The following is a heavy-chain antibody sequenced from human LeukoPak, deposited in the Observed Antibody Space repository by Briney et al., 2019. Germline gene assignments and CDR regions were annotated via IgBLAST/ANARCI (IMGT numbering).Heavy chain of an antibody. Sequence: ASVKVSCKASGYTFTSYYMHWVRQAPGQGLEWMGIINPSGGSTSYAQKFQGRVTMTRDTSTSTVYMELSSLRSEDTAVYYCARDLDSTVAKGWFDPWGQGTLVTVSS. CDR3: ARDLDSTVAKGWFDP. V-gene: IGHV1-46*01. CDR2: INPSGGST. CDR1: GYTFTSYY. J-gene: IGHJ5*02. D-gene: IGHD3/OR15-3a*01.